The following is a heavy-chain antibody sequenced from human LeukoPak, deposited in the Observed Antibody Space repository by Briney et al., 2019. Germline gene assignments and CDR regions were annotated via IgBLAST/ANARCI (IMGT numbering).Heavy chain of an antibody. V-gene: IGHV4-4*07. CDR2: IYTSGST. CDR1: GGSISSYY. Sequence: SETLSLTCTVSGGSISSYYWSWIRQPTGKGLEWIGRIYTSGSTNYNPSLKSRVTMSVDTSKNQFSLKLSSVTAADTAVYYCAGRDDYYGSGSFDYWGQGTLVTVSS. CDR3: AGRDDYYGSGSFDY. D-gene: IGHD3-10*01. J-gene: IGHJ4*02.